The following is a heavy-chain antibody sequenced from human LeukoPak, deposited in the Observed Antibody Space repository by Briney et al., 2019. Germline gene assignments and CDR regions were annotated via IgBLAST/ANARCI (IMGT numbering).Heavy chain of an antibody. CDR1: GFTFSSYG. CDR3: AKNAYCGGDCWWIAKGPVDP. V-gene: IGHV3-23*01. CDR2: ISGSGGST. J-gene: IGHJ5*02. Sequence: GGSLRLSCAASGFTFSSYGMSWVRQAPGKGLEWVSAISGSGGSTYYADSVKGRFTISRDNSKNTLYLQMNSLRAEDTAVYYCAKNAYCGGDCWWIAKGPVDPWGQGTPVTVSS. D-gene: IGHD2-21*02.